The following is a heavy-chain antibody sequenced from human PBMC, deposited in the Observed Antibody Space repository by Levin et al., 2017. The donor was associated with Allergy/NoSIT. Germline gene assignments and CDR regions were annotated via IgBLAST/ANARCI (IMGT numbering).Heavy chain of an antibody. Sequence: SQTLSLTCTVSGGSISSGDYYWRWIRQPPGKGLEWIGYIYYSGSTYYNPSLKSRVTISVDTSKNQFSLKLSSVTAADTAVYYCARRADYDSSGYYPSYWYFDLWGRGTLVTVSS. J-gene: IGHJ2*01. CDR1: GGSISSGDYY. D-gene: IGHD3-22*01. CDR3: ARRADYDSSGYYPSYWYFDL. V-gene: IGHV4-30-4*01. CDR2: IYYSGST.